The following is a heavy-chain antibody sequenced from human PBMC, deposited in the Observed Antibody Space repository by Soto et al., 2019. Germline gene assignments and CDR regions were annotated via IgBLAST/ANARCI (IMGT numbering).Heavy chain of an antibody. D-gene: IGHD3-22*01. CDR2: ISSNGGST. V-gene: IGHV3-64*01. Sequence: GGSLRLSCAASGFTFSSYAMHWVRQAPGKGLEYVSAISSNGGSTYYANSVKGRFTIFRDNSKNTLYLQMGSLRAEDMAVYYCAGYDSSGYSQHYWGQGTLVTVSS. J-gene: IGHJ4*02. CDR3: AGYDSSGYSQHY. CDR1: GFTFSSYA.